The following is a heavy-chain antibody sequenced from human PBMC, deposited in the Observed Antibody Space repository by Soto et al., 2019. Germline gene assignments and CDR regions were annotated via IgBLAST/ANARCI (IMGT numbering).Heavy chain of an antibody. CDR3: ARGPVVTAISSVMLGWFDP. CDR2: INPSGGST. J-gene: IGHJ5*02. V-gene: IGHV1-46*01. Sequence: QVQLVQSGAEVKKPGASVKVSCKASGYTFTSYYMHWVRQAPGQGLEWMGIINPSGGSTSYAQKFRGRVTMTRDTSTSTVYMELSSLRSEDTAVYYCARGPVVTAISSVMLGWFDPWGQGTLVTVSS. CDR1: GYTFTSYY. D-gene: IGHD2-21*02.